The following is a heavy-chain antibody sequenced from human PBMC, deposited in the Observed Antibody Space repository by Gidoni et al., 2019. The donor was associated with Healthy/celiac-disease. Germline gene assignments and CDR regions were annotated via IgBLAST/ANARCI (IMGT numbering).Heavy chain of an antibody. CDR1: GFTFSSYS. V-gene: IGHV3-48*02. J-gene: IGHJ4*02. CDR3: ARDEYDILTGYLYYFDY. Sequence: EVQLVESGGGLVQPGGSLRLSCAASGFTFSSYSMNWVRQAPGKGLEWVSYISSSRSTIYYADSVKGRFTISRDNAKNSLYLQMNSLRDEDTAVYYCARDEYDILTGYLYYFDYWGQGTLVTVSS. D-gene: IGHD3-9*01. CDR2: ISSSRSTI.